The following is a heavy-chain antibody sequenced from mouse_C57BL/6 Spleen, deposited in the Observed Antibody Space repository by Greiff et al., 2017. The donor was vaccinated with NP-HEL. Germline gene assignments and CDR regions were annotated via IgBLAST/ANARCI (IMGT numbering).Heavy chain of an antibody. V-gene: IGHV1-69*01. Sequence: VQLQQPGAELVRPGSSVKLSCKASGYTFTSYWMHWVKQRPGQGLEWIGEIDPSDSYTHYNQKFKGKSTLTVDKSSSTAYMQLSRLTSEDCAVYYWARGVYYYGSSAHYFDYWGQGTTLTVSS. CDR3: ARGVYYYGSSAHYFDY. D-gene: IGHD1-1*01. J-gene: IGHJ2*01. CDR2: IDPSDSYT. CDR1: GYTFTSYW.